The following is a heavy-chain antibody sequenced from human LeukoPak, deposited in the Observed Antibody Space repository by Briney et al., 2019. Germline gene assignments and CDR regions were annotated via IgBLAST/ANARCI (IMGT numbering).Heavy chain of an antibody. D-gene: IGHD3-10*01. CDR3: AKDRGGGRDAIDI. J-gene: IGHJ3*02. V-gene: IGHV4-59*01. Sequence: PSETLSLTCSVSGDSISSYAWSWIRRPPGKGLEWIGDISRSGDTNYSPSLKSRLTISVDMSKNQFSPKLRSVTAADTAVYYCAKDRGGGRDAIDIWGQGTVVTVSS. CDR2: ISRSGDT. CDR1: GDSISSYA.